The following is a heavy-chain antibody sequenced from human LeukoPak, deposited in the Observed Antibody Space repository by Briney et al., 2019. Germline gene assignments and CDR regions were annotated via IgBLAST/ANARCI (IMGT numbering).Heavy chain of an antibody. V-gene: IGHV3-74*01. Sequence: GGSLRLSCAASGFTFSSYWMNWARQAPGKGLAWVSYINIDERITGYADSVKGRFTISRDNGKNTLYLQMNSLRVEDTAIYYCFREGGDWGQGTLVTVSS. CDR2: INIDERIT. CDR3: FREGGD. CDR1: GFTFSSYW. J-gene: IGHJ4*02. D-gene: IGHD3-10*01.